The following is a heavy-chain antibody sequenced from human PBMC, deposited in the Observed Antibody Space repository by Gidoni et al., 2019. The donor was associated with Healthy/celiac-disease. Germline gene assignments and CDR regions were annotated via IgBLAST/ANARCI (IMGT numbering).Heavy chain of an antibody. D-gene: IGHD3-3*01. CDR3: ARDRYYDFWSGSNWFDP. CDR2: INPRGGST. CDR1: GSTFTSYY. Sequence: QVQLVQSGAEVKTPGASVKVSCKASGSTFTSYYMHWVRQAPGQGLEWMGIINPRGGSTSYAQKFQGRVTMTRDTSTSTVYMELSSLRSEDTAVYYCARDRYYDFWSGSNWFDPWGQGTLVTVSS. J-gene: IGHJ5*02. V-gene: IGHV1-46*01.